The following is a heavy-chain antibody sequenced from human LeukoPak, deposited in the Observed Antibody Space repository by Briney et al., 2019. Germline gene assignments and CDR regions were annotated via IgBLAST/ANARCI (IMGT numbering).Heavy chain of an antibody. V-gene: IGHV4-61*02. CDR2: IYTSGST. Sequence: SETLSLTCTVSGGSISSGSYYWSWIRQLAGKGLEWIGRIYTSGSTNYNPSLKSRVTISVDTSKNQFSLKLSSVTAADTAVYYCARGNDYGGNFPFDYWGQGTLVTVSS. CDR1: GGSISSGSYY. CDR3: ARGNDYGGNFPFDY. D-gene: IGHD4-23*01. J-gene: IGHJ4*02.